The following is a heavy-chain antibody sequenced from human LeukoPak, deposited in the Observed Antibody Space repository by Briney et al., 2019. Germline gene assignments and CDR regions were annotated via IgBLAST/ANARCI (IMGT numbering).Heavy chain of an antibody. Sequence: GGSLRLSCAASGFTFSSYVMNWVRQAPGKGLEWVSSISSSSSYIYYADSVKGRFTISRDNAKNSLYLQMNSLRAEDTAVYYCAREGRTVTTIPIKYNWFDPWGQGTLVTVSS. D-gene: IGHD4-11*01. V-gene: IGHV3-21*01. J-gene: IGHJ5*02. CDR1: GFTFSSYV. CDR3: AREGRTVTTIPIKYNWFDP. CDR2: ISSSSSYI.